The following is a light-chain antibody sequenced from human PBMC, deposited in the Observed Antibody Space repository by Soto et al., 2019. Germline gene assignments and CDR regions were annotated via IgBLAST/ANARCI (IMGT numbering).Light chain of an antibody. Sequence: EIVMTQSPATLSVSPGERATLSCRASQSISSELAWYQQKPGQPPRLLIYSASTRATGVPARFTGSGSGSEFTLTISRLQPEDFAVYYCQQGHNWPLTFGQVTRLEI. J-gene: IGKJ2*01. CDR1: QSISSE. CDR3: QQGHNWPLT. CDR2: SAS. V-gene: IGKV3-15*01.